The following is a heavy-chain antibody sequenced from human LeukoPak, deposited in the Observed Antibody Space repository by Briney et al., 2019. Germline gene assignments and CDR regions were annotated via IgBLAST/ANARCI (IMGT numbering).Heavy chain of an antibody. CDR2: IYYSGST. V-gene: IGHV4-59*01. CDR3: ARAESSIYYRSPFDY. Sequence: SETLSLTCTVSGGSISSYYWSWIRQPPGKGLEWIGYIYYSGSTNYNPSLKSRVTISVDTSKNQFSLKLSSVTAADTAVYFCARAESSIYYRSPFDYWGQGTLVIVSS. J-gene: IGHJ4*02. CDR1: GGSISSYY. D-gene: IGHD6-13*01.